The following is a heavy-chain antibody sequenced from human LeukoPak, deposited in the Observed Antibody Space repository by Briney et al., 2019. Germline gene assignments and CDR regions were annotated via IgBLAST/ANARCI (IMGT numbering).Heavy chain of an antibody. CDR1: GFTFTGYY. Sequence: GASVKVSCKASGFTFTGYYIHWVRQAPGQGLEWMGYINPHSGVTNSPQKFQGRVTMTTDTSITAVYMELSSLLSDDTAMYYCVREGNELLSKNFVYWGQGTLVTVSS. CDR2: INPHSGVT. V-gene: IGHV1-2*02. D-gene: IGHD2-21*02. J-gene: IGHJ4*02. CDR3: VREGNELLSKNFVY.